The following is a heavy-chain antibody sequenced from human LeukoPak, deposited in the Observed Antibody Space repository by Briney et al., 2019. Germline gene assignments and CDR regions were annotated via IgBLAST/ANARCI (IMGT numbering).Heavy chain of an antibody. V-gene: IGHV4-59*01. CDR1: GGSISSYY. Sequence: PSETLSLTCTVSGGSISSYYWSWIRQPPGKGLEWIGYIYYSGSTNYNPSLKSRVTISVDTSKNQFSLKLSSVTAADTAVYYCARDLPVYDFWSGYYSYYMDVWGKGTTVTVSS. D-gene: IGHD3-3*01. CDR3: ARDLPVYDFWSGYYSYYMDV. CDR2: IYYSGST. J-gene: IGHJ6*03.